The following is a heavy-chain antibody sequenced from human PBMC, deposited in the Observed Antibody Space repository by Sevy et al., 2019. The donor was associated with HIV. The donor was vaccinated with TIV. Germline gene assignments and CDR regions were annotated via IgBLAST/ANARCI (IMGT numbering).Heavy chain of an antibody. CDR3: ARDLLAIAGYSSTWSGAY. V-gene: IGHV1-18*01. CDR2: IGANNDNA. D-gene: IGHD6-13*01. J-gene: IGHJ4*02. Sequence: ASVKVSCKASGYSFIDFGITWVRQAPGQGLEWMGWIGANNDNANFAQKFQGRVTMTTDTSTSTAYMELGSLKSDDTAVYYCARDLLAIAGYSSTWSGAYWGQGTLVTVSS. CDR1: GYSFIDFG.